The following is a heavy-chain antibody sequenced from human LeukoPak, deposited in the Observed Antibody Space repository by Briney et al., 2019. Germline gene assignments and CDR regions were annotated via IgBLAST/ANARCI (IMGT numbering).Heavy chain of an antibody. Sequence: GGSLRLSCADSGFTLSSYSKNLVRPAPGKGLEWVSYISSSSSNTIYYADSVKGRFTISRDNAKNSLYLQMNSLRDEDTAVYYCSRVDYWGQGALVTVSS. V-gene: IGHV3-48*02. CDR1: GFTLSSYS. CDR2: ISSSSSNTI. CDR3: SRVDY. J-gene: IGHJ4*02.